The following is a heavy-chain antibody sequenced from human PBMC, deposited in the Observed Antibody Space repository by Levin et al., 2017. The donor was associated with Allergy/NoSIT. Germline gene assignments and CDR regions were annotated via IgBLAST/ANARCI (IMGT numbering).Heavy chain of an antibody. D-gene: IGHD2-21*02. CDR2: IRTKADNYAT. V-gene: IGHV3-73*01. CDR3: TRHLGNCGGDCYLDY. Sequence: AGGSLRLSCAVSGFTFSGSAMHWVRQASGKGLEWVGRIRTKADNYATAYAASVKGRFTISRDDSKNTAYLQMNSLKTEDTAVYYCTRHLGNCGGDCYLDYWGQGTLVTVSS. CDR1: GFTFSGSA. J-gene: IGHJ4*02.